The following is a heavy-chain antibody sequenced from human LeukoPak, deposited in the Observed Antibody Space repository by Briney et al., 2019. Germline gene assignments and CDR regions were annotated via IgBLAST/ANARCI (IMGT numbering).Heavy chain of an antibody. CDR1: GGTFSRYA. D-gene: IGHD4-17*01. CDR3: ARTKSTVTYYFDY. V-gene: IGHV1-69*05. J-gene: IGHJ4*02. Sequence: ASVKVSCKASGGTFSRYAISWVRQAPGQGLEWMGGIIPIFGTANYAQKFQGRVTITTDESTSTAYMELSSLRSEDTAVYYCARTKSTVTYYFDYWGQGTLVTVSS. CDR2: IIPIFGTA.